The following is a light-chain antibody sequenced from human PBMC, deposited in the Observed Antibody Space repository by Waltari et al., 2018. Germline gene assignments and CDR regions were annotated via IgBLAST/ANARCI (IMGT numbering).Light chain of an antibody. J-gene: IGKJ1*01. V-gene: IGKV3-15*01. CDR1: QSIHSN. Sequence: EIVLTQSPVTLSVSPGERATLSYRASQSIHSNLAWSQLKPGQTHRLLIYGTSTRATDIPARFSGSGSGTEFTLTISSLQSEDFAVYYCHQHDTWPPWTFGPGTKVEIK. CDR2: GTS. CDR3: HQHDTWPPWT.